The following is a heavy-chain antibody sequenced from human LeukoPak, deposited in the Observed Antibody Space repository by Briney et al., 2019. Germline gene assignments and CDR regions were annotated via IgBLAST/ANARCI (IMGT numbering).Heavy chain of an antibody. CDR3: AKSYPVAGRGDWFDP. V-gene: IGHV3-23*01. D-gene: IGHD6-19*01. CDR2: ISSSGGTT. Sequence: GGSLRLSCAASGFTFSSYAMSWVRQAPGKGLEWVSGISSSGGTTYYADSMKGRFTISRDNSKNTLYLQMNSLRAEDTAVYYCAKSYPVAGRGDWFDPWGQGTLVTVSS. CDR1: GFTFSSYA. J-gene: IGHJ5*02.